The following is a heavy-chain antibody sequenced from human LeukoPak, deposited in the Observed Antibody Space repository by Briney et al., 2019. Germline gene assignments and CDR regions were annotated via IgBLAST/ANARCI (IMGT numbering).Heavy chain of an antibody. D-gene: IGHD3-22*01. CDR2: ISRGTPTT. V-gene: IGHV3-23*01. Sequence: GGSLRLSCAASEFIVSINYMTWVRQAPGKGLEWVSTISRGTPTTYYADSVKGRFIISRDNSKNTLYLQMNSLRAEDTAVYYCAKGYYDSSAYTYGFDIWGQGTMVTVSS. J-gene: IGHJ3*02. CDR3: AKGYYDSSAYTYGFDI. CDR1: EFIVSINY.